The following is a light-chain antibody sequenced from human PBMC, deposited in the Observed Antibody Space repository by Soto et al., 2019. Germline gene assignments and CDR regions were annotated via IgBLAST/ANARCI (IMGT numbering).Light chain of an antibody. J-gene: IGKJ3*01. CDR2: DAS. Sequence: DIQMTQSPSSLSASVGDRVTITCQASQDISNYLNWYQQKPGKAPKLLIYDASNLETGVPSRFSGSGSGTYFTVTISSLQPEDIATDDCQQYDNLQATVGPGTKVDIK. CDR1: QDISNY. V-gene: IGKV1-33*01. CDR3: QQYDNLQAT.